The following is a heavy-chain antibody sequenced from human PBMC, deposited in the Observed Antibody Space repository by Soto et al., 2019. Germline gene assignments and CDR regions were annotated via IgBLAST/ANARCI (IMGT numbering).Heavy chain of an antibody. CDR1: GGTFSSYA. J-gene: IGHJ4*02. D-gene: IGHD3-22*01. CDR3: ARGPIPYYYDSSGYYPLNN. Sequence: QVQLVQSGAEVKKPGSSVKVSCKASGGTFSSYAISWVRQAPGRGLEWMGGIIPIFGTANYAQKFQGRVTITADESTSTAYMELSSLRSEVTAVYYCARGPIPYYYDSSGYYPLNNWGQGTLVTVSS. CDR2: IIPIFGTA. V-gene: IGHV1-69*01.